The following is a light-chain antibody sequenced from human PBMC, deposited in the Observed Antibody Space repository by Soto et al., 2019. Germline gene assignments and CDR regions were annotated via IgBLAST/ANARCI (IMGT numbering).Light chain of an antibody. Sequence: DIQMTQSPSTLSASVGDRVTITCRASQSISSWLAWYHQKPGKAPKLLIYDASSLESGVPSRFSGSGSGTEFTLTISSLQPDDFATYYCQQYNIYWTCGQGTKVEIK. CDR2: DAS. V-gene: IGKV1-5*01. CDR3: QQYNIYWT. CDR1: QSISSW. J-gene: IGKJ1*01.